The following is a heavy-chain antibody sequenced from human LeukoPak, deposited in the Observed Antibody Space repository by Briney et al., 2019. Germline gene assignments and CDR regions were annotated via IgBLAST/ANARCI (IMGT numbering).Heavy chain of an antibody. Sequence: GGSLRLSCAASGFTFSSYSMNWVRQAPGKGPEWVSSISSSSSYIYYADSVKGRFTISRDNAKNSLYLQMNSLRAEDTAAYYCARASKWGSITFDYWGQGTLVTVSS. J-gene: IGHJ4*02. CDR2: ISSSSSYI. CDR1: GFTFSSYS. V-gene: IGHV3-21*01. CDR3: ARASKWGSITFDY. D-gene: IGHD7-27*01.